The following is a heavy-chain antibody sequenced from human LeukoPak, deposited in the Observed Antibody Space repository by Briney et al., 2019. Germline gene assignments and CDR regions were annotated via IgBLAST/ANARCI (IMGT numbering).Heavy chain of an antibody. Sequence: SVHVSCKASGYTFTRYDINWVRQATGQGLEWMGWMNPNSGNTGYAQKFQGRVSMPRNTSISTAYMELSSLRAEDTAVYYCAREGYCSGGSCHERFDYWGQGTLVTVSS. CDR2: MNPNSGNT. V-gene: IGHV1-8*01. J-gene: IGHJ4*02. D-gene: IGHD2-15*01. CDR3: AREGYCSGGSCHERFDY. CDR1: GYTFTRYD.